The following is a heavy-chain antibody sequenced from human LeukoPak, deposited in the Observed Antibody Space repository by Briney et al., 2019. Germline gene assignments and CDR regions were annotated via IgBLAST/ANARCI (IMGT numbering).Heavy chain of an antibody. CDR2: IYYSGST. CDR1: GVSISSSSYY. J-gene: IGHJ4*02. D-gene: IGHD2-15*01. Sequence: SETLSLTCTVSGVSISSSSYYWGWIRQPPGKGLEWIGSIYYSGSTYYNPSLKSRVTISVDTSKNQFSLKLSSVTAADTAVYYCARESGVAATHYFDYWGQGTLVTVSS. V-gene: IGHV4-39*02. CDR3: ARESGVAATHYFDY.